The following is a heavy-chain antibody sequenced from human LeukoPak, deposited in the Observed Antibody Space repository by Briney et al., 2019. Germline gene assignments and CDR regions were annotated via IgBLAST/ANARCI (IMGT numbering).Heavy chain of an antibody. Sequence: HPGGSLRLSCAASGFTFNSYAMNWVRQAPGKGLEWVSVISGSGGSTYYADSVKGRFTVSRNNSKNTLYLQMNSLSAEDTAVYFCAKDTLTITTKDGMDVWAKGPRSPSP. D-gene: IGHD4-11*01. J-gene: IGHJ6*02. CDR1: GFTFNSYA. CDR2: ISGSGGST. CDR3: AKDTLTITTKDGMDV. V-gene: IGHV3-23*01.